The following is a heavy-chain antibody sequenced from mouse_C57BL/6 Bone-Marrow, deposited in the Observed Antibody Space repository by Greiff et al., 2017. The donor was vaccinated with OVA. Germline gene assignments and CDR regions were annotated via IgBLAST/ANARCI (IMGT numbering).Heavy chain of an antibody. Sequence: QVQLQQSGAELVKPGASVKLSCKASGYTFTSYWMQWVKQRPGQGLEWIGEIDPSDSYTNYNQKFKGKAPLTVDTSSSTAYMQLSSLTSEDSAVYYCARRVVATDYWGQGTTLTVSS. CDR1: GYTFTSYW. CDR2: IDPSDSYT. D-gene: IGHD1-1*01. J-gene: IGHJ2*01. CDR3: ARRVVATDY. V-gene: IGHV1-50*01.